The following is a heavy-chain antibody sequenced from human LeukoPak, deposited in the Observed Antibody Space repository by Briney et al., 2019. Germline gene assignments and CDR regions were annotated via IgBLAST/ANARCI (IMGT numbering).Heavy chain of an antibody. Sequence: PGGSLRLSCAASGFNFSIYSMYWIRQAPGKGLEWIGNIFYNGNTNYNPSLKSRFSISIDTSKNQFSLRLSSVTAADTAVYYCARAVGDSGYGRFNDYWGQGILVTVSS. CDR1: GFNFSIYS. D-gene: IGHD5-12*01. J-gene: IGHJ4*02. CDR2: IFYNGNT. CDR3: ARAVGDSGYGRFNDY. V-gene: IGHV4-59*01.